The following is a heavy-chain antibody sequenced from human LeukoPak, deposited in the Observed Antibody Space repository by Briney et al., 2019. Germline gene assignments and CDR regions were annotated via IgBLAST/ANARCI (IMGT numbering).Heavy chain of an antibody. CDR1: GYSFTSYW. V-gene: IGHV5-51*01. D-gene: IGHD6-19*01. Sequence: GESLKISCKGSGYSFTSYWIGWVRQMPGKGLEWMGIIYPGDSDTRNSPSFQGQVTISVDKSISTAYLHWNSLKASDTAVYYCARGLGSYFDYWGQGTLVTVSS. CDR3: ARGLGSYFDY. J-gene: IGHJ4*02. CDR2: IYPGDSDT.